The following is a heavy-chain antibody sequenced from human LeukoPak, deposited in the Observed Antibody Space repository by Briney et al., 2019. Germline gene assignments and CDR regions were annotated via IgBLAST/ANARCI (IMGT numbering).Heavy chain of an antibody. D-gene: IGHD3-10*01. Sequence: SETLSLTCTVSGGSISSYYWSWIRQRPGKGLERIGYIDYSGYTNYNPTLKSRVTISVDTSKNQFSLKLTSVTAADTAVYFCARGGYYGSGNDFRFDPWGQGTLVTVSS. J-gene: IGHJ5*02. V-gene: IGHV4-59*13. CDR2: IDYSGYT. CDR1: GGSISSYY. CDR3: ARGGYYGSGNDFRFDP.